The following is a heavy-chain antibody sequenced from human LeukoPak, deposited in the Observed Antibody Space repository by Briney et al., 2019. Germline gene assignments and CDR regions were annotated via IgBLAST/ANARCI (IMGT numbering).Heavy chain of an antibody. V-gene: IGHV4-38-2*02. Sequence: SETLSLTCTVSGAPISEYYWSWIRQPPGKGLEWIGSVYHQGSAYYNPSLQSRVTISVDTSKNQFSLKLRSVTAADTAVYYCARVGGGSGSYYPFFDYWGQGTLVTVSS. D-gene: IGHD3-10*01. CDR3: ARVGGGSGSYYPFFDY. CDR1: GAPISEYY. CDR2: VYHQGSA. J-gene: IGHJ4*02.